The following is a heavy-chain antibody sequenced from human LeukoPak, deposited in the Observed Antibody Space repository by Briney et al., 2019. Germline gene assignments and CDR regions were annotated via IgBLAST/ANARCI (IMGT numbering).Heavy chain of an antibody. CDR3: ARALGAAGTRPLDY. D-gene: IGHD6-13*01. V-gene: IGHV1-2*02. CDR1: GYRFTGYY. Sequence: ASVKVSCKASGYRFTGYYIQWVRQAPGQGLEWMGEINPDTGATNYAQSFQGRVAMSRDTSITTAYMELSRLTSDDAAVYYCARALGAAGTRPLDYWGQGTLVTVSS. J-gene: IGHJ4*02. CDR2: INPDTGAT.